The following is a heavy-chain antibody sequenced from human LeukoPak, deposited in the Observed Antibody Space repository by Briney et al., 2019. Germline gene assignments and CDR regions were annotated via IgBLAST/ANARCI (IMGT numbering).Heavy chain of an antibody. CDR1: GGSVSNSY. CDR2: IYYTGNT. Sequence: PSETLSLTCTVSGGSVSNSYWGWIRQPPGKGLEWIGSIYYTGNTYYNASLKSRVTISIDTSKNQISLRLTSVTVTDTAMYYCARQTGSGLFTLPGGQGTLVTVSS. D-gene: IGHD3/OR15-3a*01. J-gene: IGHJ4*02. V-gene: IGHV4-39*01. CDR3: ARQTGSGLFTLP.